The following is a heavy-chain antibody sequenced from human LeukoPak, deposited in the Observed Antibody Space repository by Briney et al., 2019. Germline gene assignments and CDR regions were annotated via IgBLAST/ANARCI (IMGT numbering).Heavy chain of an antibody. J-gene: IGHJ4*02. V-gene: IGHV3-23*01. CDR2: IGGSGAGT. D-gene: IGHD6-6*01. CDR1: GFTFSSYA. Sequence: GGSLRLSCAASGFTFSSYAMSWVRQAPGKGLEWVSSIGGSGAGTYYADTVKGRFTISRDNFKNTLYLQMDRLRAEDTAIYFCARTSSNFDYWGQGTLVTVSS. CDR3: ARTSSNFDY.